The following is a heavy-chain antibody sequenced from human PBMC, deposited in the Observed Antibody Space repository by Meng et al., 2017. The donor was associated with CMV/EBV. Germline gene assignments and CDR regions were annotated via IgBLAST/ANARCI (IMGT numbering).Heavy chain of an antibody. D-gene: IGHD3-3*01. CDR2: IYYSGST. CDR1: GGSVSSGSYY. CDR3: ARGGLFWSGYYPYYYYGMDV. Sequence: GSLRLSCTVSGGSVSSGSYYWSWIRQPPGKGLEWIGYIYYSGSTNYNPSLKSRVTISVDTSKNQFSLKLSSVTAADTAVYYCARGGLFWSGYYPYYYYGMDVWAKGPRSPSP. V-gene: IGHV4-61*01. J-gene: IGHJ6*02.